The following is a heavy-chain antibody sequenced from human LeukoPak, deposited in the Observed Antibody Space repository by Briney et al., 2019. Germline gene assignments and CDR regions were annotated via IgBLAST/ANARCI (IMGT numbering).Heavy chain of an antibody. CDR3: AKDDVPSNWGTLGLFDY. J-gene: IGHJ4*02. V-gene: IGHV3-23*01. CDR2: ISGSGGST. D-gene: IGHD7-27*01. Sequence: GGSLRLSCAASGFTFSTYAMNWVRQAPGKGLEWVSAISGSGGSTYYADSVKGRFTISRDNSKNTLYLQMNSLRADDTAVYYCAKDDVPSNWGTLGLFDYWGQGTLVTVSS. CDR1: GFTFSTYA.